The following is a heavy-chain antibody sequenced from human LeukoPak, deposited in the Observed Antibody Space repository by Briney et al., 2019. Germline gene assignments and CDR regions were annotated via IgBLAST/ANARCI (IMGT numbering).Heavy chain of an antibody. CDR1: GFTFSSYG. V-gene: IGHV3-30*03. J-gene: IGHJ6*02. CDR2: IANDGRDK. CDR3: ARDQGKGYYYYGMDV. Sequence: PGGSLRLSCAASGFTFSSYGMHWVRQAPGKGLEWVAVIANDGRDKKYADSVQGRFTISRDNSKNTLYLQMNSLRAEDTAVYYCARDQGKGYYYYGMDVWGQGTTVTVSS.